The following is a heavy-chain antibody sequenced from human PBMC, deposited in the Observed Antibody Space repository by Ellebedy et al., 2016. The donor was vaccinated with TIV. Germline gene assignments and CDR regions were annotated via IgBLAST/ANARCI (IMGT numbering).Heavy chain of an antibody. CDR2: TYYRSKWYK. Sequence: MPSETLSLTCAISGNSVSSKSAAWNWIRQSPSRGLEWLGRTYYRSKWYKDYAVSVKTRITINPDTSKNQVTLQLNSVTPEDTAVYYCAREEVIRLGGMDVWGQGTTVTVSS. CDR1: GNSVSSKSAA. D-gene: IGHD3-16*01. J-gene: IGHJ6*02. CDR3: AREEVIRLGGMDV. V-gene: IGHV6-1*01.